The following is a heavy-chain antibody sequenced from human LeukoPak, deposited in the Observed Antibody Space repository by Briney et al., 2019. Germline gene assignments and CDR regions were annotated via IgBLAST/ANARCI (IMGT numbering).Heavy chain of an antibody. V-gene: IGHV1-46*01. Sequence: GASVKVSCKASGYTFTSYYMHWVRQAPGQGLEWMGIINPSGGSTSYAQKFQGRVTMTRDTSTSTVYMELSSLRSEDTAVYYCARTYYSDSSGYAFDIWGQGTMVTVSS. CDR1: GYTFTSYY. CDR2: INPSGGST. D-gene: IGHD3-22*01. J-gene: IGHJ3*02. CDR3: ARTYYSDSSGYAFDI.